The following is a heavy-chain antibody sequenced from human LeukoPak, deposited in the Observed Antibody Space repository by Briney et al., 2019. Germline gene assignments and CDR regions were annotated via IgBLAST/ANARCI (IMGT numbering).Heavy chain of an antibody. D-gene: IGHD1-1*01. CDR2: IYPGDSDT. CDR3: ARLLRSQLLPLLLY. J-gene: IGHJ4*02. Sequence: GESLKISCQGSGYRFSNYWIVWMRQMPGKGLEWMGIIYPGDSDTRYSPSFQGLVTISADRSVNTAYLQWSSLKASDTAMYYCARLLRSQLLPLLLYWGQGTLVTVSS. V-gene: IGHV5-51*01. CDR1: GYRFSNYW.